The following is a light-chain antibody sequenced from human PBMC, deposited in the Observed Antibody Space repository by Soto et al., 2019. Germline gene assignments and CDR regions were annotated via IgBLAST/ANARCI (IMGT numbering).Light chain of an antibody. V-gene: IGKV3-20*01. Sequence: EIVMPQSPAPLSVSPGDRATLSCRASQSLVNTYVAWYQQKAGQAPRLLIYDASTRATGIPDRFSGSGSGTDFTLSSSRLEPEDFAVYYCQSDGSSRTFGQGTKVDIK. CDR2: DAS. CDR3: QSDGSSRT. CDR1: QSLVNTY. J-gene: IGKJ1*01.